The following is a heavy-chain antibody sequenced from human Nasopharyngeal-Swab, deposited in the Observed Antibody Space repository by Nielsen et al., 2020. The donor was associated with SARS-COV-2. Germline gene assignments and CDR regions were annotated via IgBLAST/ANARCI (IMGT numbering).Heavy chain of an antibody. J-gene: IGHJ5*02. D-gene: IGHD6-19*01. V-gene: IGHV1-69*13. CDR3: ARVGGYSSGWYESWFDP. CDR1: GGTFSSYA. Sequence: SVKVSCKASGGTFSSYAISWVRQAPGQGLEWMGGIIPIFGTANYAQKFQGRVTITADESTSTAYMELSSLRSEDTAVYYCARVGGYSSGWYESWFDPWGQGTLVTVSS. CDR2: IIPIFGTA.